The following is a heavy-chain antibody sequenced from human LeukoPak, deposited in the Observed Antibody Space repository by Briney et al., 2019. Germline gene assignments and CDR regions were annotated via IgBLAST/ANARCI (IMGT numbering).Heavy chain of an antibody. CDR1: GFTFDDYA. V-gene: IGHV3-9*01. Sequence: GGSLRLSCAASGFTFDDYAMHWVRQAPGKGLEWVSGISWNSGSIGYADSVKGRFTISRDNAKNSLYLQMNSLRAEDTALYYCAKGYSSAPHDAFDIWGQGTMVTVSS. CDR2: ISWNSGSI. J-gene: IGHJ3*02. D-gene: IGHD6-25*01. CDR3: AKGYSSAPHDAFDI.